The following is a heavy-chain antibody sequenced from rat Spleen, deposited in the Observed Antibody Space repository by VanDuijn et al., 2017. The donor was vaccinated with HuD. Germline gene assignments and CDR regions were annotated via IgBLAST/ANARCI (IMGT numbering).Heavy chain of an antibody. CDR2: ISYEGSST. CDR1: GFIFSDYY. CDR3: ARTGFAY. V-gene: IGHV5-22*01. J-gene: IGHJ3*01. Sequence: EVQLVESGGGLVQPGRSLKLSCAASGFIFSDYYMAWVRQAPKKGREWVASISYEGSSTYYGDSVKGRFTISRDNAKSNLYLQMNSLRSEDTAMYYCARTGFAYWGQGTLVTVSS.